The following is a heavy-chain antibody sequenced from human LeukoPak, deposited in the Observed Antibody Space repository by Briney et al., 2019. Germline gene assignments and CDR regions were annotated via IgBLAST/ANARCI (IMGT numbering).Heavy chain of an antibody. D-gene: IGHD2-2*01. CDR2: ISYDGSNK. V-gene: IGHV3-30*01. CDR1: GFTFSSYA. Sequence: GRSLRLSCAASGFTFSSYAMHWVRQAPGKGLEWVAVISYDGSNKYYADSVKGRFTISRDNSKNTLYLQMNSLRAEDTAVYYCARGLGPRYCSSTSCFGVPDAFDIWGQGTMVTVSS. J-gene: IGHJ3*02. CDR3: ARGLGPRYCSSTSCFGVPDAFDI.